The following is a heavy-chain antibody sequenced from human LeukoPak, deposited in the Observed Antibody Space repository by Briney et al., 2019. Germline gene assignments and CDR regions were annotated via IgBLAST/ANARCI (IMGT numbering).Heavy chain of an antibody. J-gene: IGHJ4*02. D-gene: IGHD5-12*01. Sequence: SETLSLTCAVYGGSFSGYYWSWLRQPPGKGLEWIGEINHSGSTNYNPSLKSRVTISVDTSKNQFSLKLSSVPAADTAVYYCARGITSGPRRYDVRNFDYWGQGTPVTVSS. CDR1: GGSFSGYY. CDR2: INHSGST. CDR3: ARGITSGPRRYDVRNFDY. V-gene: IGHV4-34*01.